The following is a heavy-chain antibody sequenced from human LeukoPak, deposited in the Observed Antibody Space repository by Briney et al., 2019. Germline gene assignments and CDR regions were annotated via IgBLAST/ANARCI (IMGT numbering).Heavy chain of an antibody. CDR2: IWYDGSNK. V-gene: IGHV3-33*01. CDR3: AREETGYFDY. D-gene: IGHD7-27*01. J-gene: IGHJ4*02. Sequence: GGSLRLSCAASGFTFSSYAMQWVRQAPGKGLEGVAVIWYDGSNKYYADSVKGRFTISRDNSKNTLYLQMNSLRAEDTAVYYCAREETGYFDYWGQGTLVTVSS. CDR1: GFTFSSYA.